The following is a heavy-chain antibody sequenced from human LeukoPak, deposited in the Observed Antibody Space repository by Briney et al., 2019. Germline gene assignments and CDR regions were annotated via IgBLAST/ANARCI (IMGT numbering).Heavy chain of an antibody. J-gene: IGHJ4*02. CDR2: INSDGIST. Sequence: PGGSLGLSCAASGFTLSNYWMHWVRQAPGKGLVWVSRINSDGISTGYADSVKGRFTVSRDNAKKTLYLQMNSLRAEDTAVYYCARDVGNFDYWGQGTLVTVSS. CDR3: ARDVGNFDY. CDR1: GFTLSNYW. V-gene: IGHV3-74*01.